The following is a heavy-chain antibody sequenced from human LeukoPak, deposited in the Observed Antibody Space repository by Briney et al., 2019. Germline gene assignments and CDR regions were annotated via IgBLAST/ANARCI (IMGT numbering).Heavy chain of an antibody. D-gene: IGHD7-27*01. CDR2: IYTSGST. V-gene: IGHV4-61*02. J-gene: IGHJ4*02. Sequence: SETLSLTCTVSGGSISSGGYYWSWIRQPAGKGLEWIGRIYTSGSTNYNPSLKSRVTISVDTSKNQFSLKLSSVTAADTAVYYCARAGQLGIGFGVYYFDYWGQGTLVTVSS. CDR1: GGSISSGGYY. CDR3: ARAGQLGIGFGVYYFDY.